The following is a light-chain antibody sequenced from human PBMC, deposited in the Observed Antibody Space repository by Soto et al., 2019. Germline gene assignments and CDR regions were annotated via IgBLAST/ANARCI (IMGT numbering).Light chain of an antibody. CDR3: QQTYSTLLYT. Sequence: DIQMTQSPSSLSASVGDRVTITCRASQSIGSYLNWYQQQTGKAPKLLIYAASSLQSGVPTRFSCSGSVTDFTLTISSLQPEDFATYYSQQTYSTLLYTFGQGTKLEIK. CDR2: AAS. J-gene: IGKJ2*01. CDR1: QSIGSY. V-gene: IGKV1-39*01.